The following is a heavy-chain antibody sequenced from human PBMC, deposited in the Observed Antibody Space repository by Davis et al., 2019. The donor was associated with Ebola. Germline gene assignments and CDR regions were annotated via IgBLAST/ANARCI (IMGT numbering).Heavy chain of an antibody. D-gene: IGHD2/OR15-2a*01. Sequence: GESLKISCKGSGYSFTSYWIGWVRQMPGKGLEWVGRIDPSDSYTDYSPSFRGHVTISTDKSINTAYLQWNSLKASDTAMYFCTRHFVGKLFGMDVWGQGTTVTVSS. CDR3: TRHFVGKLFGMDV. CDR1: GYSFTSYW. V-gene: IGHV5-10-1*01. J-gene: IGHJ6*02. CDR2: IDPSDSYT.